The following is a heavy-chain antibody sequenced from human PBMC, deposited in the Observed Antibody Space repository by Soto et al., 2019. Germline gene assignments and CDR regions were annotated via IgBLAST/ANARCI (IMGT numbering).Heavy chain of an antibody. J-gene: IGHJ4*02. CDR2: VSPYSGNT. Sequence: QVQLVQSGTEVKKPGASVKVSCKTSGYTFTSYGISWVRQAPGQGLEWMGWVSPYSGNTNYVQNLQGRVTMTTDTSTSTAYMELRSLRSDDTAXYYCXRGXSXXWYXFDYWGQGTLVTVSS. V-gene: IGHV1-18*04. CDR1: GYTFTSYG. CDR3: XRGXSXXWYXFDY.